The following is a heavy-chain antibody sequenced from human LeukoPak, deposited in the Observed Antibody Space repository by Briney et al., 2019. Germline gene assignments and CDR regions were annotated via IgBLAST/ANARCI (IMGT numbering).Heavy chain of an antibody. J-gene: IGHJ3*01. CDR1: GFNIRTYY. D-gene: IGHD3-22*01. CDR3: VRAFHHNFYSDSSGYYGDAFDV. Sequence: GGSLRLSCEASGFNIRTYYMSWVRQVPGKGLEWVSVIYSGGTIRYADSVKGRFTFSRDNFKDTLNLQMNSLRADDTAVYYCVRAFHHNFYSDSSGYYGDAFDVWGQGTVVTVSS. V-gene: IGHV3-53*01. CDR2: IYSGGTI.